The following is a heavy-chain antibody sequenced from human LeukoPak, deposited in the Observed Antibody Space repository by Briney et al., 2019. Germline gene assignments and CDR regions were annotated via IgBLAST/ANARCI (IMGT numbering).Heavy chain of an antibody. V-gene: IGHV4-59*01. D-gene: IGHD3-22*01. J-gene: IGHJ4*02. CDR2: VYYSGST. CDR3: ARGMTYYYYSSGYYYDY. Sequence: KPSETLSLTCTVSGGSISTYYWSWIRQPPGKGLEWIGYVYYSGSTNYNPPLKSRVTISVDTSNNQFSLRLSSMTTADTAVYYCARGMTYYYYSSGYYYDYRGQGTLVTVSS. CDR1: GGSISTYY.